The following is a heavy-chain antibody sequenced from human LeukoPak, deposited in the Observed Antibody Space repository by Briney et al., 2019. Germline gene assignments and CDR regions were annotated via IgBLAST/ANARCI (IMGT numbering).Heavy chain of an antibody. CDR1: GGSISSSSYY. V-gene: IGHV4-39*07. Sequence: KTSETLSLTCTVSGGSISSSSYYWGWIRRPPGKGLEWIGSIYYSGSTYYDPSLKSRVTISVDTSKNQFSLKLSSVTAADTAVYYCARAPSITIFGVVIRGQFDPWGQGTLVTVSS. D-gene: IGHD3-3*01. J-gene: IGHJ5*02. CDR3: ARAPSITIFGVVIRGQFDP. CDR2: IYYSGST.